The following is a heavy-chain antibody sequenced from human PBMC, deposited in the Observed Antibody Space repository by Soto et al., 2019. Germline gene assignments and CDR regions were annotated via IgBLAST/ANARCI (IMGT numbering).Heavy chain of an antibody. V-gene: IGHV3-9*01. CDR1: GFSFDDYA. Sequence: EVQVVESGGGLVQPGRYLRLSCAASGFSFDDYAMHWVRQAPGKGLEWVSGISWNSGTIGYADSVKGRFTISRDNAKHSLYLQMKSLRAEDTALYYCAKSTGGTANGMGVWGQGTTVTVSS. CDR3: AKSTGGTANGMGV. CDR2: ISWNSGTI. J-gene: IGHJ6*02. D-gene: IGHD2-8*02.